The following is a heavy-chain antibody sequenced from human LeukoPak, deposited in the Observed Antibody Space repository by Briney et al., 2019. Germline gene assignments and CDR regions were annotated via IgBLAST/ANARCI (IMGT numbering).Heavy chain of an antibody. V-gene: IGHV1-18*01. D-gene: IGHD3-16*02. CDR3: ARSPYDYVWGSYRYWYFDY. CDR1: GYTFTSYG. Sequence: ASVKVSCKASGYTFTSYGISWVRQAPGQGLEWMGWISAYNGNTNYAQKLQGRVTMTTDTSTSTAYMELRSLRSDDTAVYYCARSPYDYVWGSYRYWYFDYWGQGTLVTVSS. CDR2: ISAYNGNT. J-gene: IGHJ4*02.